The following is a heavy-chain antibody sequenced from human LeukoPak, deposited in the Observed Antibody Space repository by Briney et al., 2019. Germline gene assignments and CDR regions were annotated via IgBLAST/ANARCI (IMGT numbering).Heavy chain of an antibody. D-gene: IGHD3-22*01. Sequence: PGGSLRLSCAASGFTFSDYYMSWIRQAPGKGLEWVSYISSSGSTIYYADSVKGRFTISRDNAKNSLYLQMNSLRAEYTAVYYCARAPEYYYDSSGYFFAFPDAFDIWGQGTMVTVSS. J-gene: IGHJ3*02. CDR3: ARAPEYYYDSSGYFFAFPDAFDI. V-gene: IGHV3-11*01. CDR1: GFTFSDYY. CDR2: ISSSGSTI.